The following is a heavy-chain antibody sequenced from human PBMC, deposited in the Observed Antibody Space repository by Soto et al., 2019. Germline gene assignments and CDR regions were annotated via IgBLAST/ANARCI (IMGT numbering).Heavy chain of an antibody. CDR2: IIPIFGTA. CDR1: GGTFSSYA. J-gene: IGHJ5*02. CDR3: ARGTVAATGGWFDP. V-gene: IGHV1-69*06. Sequence: QVQLVQSGAEVKKPGSSVKVSCKASGGTFSSYAISWVRQAPGQGLEWMGGIIPIFGTANYAQKFQGRVKITADKSTSTAYMELSSLRSEDMAVYYCARGTVAATGGWFDPWGQGTLVTVSS. D-gene: IGHD6-19*01.